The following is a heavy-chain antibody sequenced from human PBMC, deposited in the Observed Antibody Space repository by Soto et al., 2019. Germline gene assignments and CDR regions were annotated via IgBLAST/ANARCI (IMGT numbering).Heavy chain of an antibody. D-gene: IGHD2-15*01. Sequence: EVQLVESGGGLVKPGGSLRLSCVASGFTFSNAWMNWVRQAPGKGLEWVGRLKGKTDGGTTDYAAPAKGRFNISRDDSKNTLYPQMKSMKIEDTAVYYCSTGPPDSNLNYWGQGTLVTVSS. CDR1: GFTFSNAW. J-gene: IGHJ4*02. CDR2: LKGKTDGGTT. CDR3: STGPPDSNLNY. V-gene: IGHV3-15*07.